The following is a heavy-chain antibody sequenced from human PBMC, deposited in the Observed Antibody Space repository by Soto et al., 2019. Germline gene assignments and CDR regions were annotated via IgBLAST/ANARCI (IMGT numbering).Heavy chain of an antibody. V-gene: IGHV4-30-4*02. J-gene: IGHJ6*02. Sequence: PSDTLSMTFTIYGSSISTGHYNWSWLRQPPGKCLEWIGYIYYSGSTYYNPSLKSRVTISVDTSKNQFSLKLSSVTAADTAVYYCAREGCSSTSCYGFPTYGMDVWGQGTTVTVSS. CDR2: IYYSGST. CDR1: GSSISTGHYN. CDR3: AREGCSSTSCYGFPTYGMDV. D-gene: IGHD2-2*01.